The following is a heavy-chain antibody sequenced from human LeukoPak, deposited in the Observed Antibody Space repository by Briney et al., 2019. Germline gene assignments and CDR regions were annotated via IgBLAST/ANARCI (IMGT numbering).Heavy chain of an antibody. CDR2: ISAYNGNT. D-gene: IGHD3-10*01. Sequence: ASVKVSCKASGYTFTGYYMHWVRQAPGQGLEWMGWISAYNGNTNYAQKLQGRVTMTTDTSTSTAYMELRSLRSDDTAVYYCARDRVELWFGELLSDFDYWGQGTLVTVSS. J-gene: IGHJ4*02. CDR3: ARDRVELWFGELLSDFDY. CDR1: GYTFTGYY. V-gene: IGHV1-18*04.